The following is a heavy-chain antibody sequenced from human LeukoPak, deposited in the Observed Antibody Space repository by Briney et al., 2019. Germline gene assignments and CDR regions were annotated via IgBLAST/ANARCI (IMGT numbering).Heavy chain of an antibody. CDR2: ISSSGSNI. V-gene: IGHV3-11*01. D-gene: IGHD1-26*01. CDR1: GFTFSDYY. Sequence: GGSLRLSCAASGFTFSDYYMNWIRQAPGKGLEWVSYISSSGSNIYYADSVKGRITISRDIAKNSLYLQMNSLRAEDTAVYYCARDIGSGNYFDYWGQGTLVTVSS. J-gene: IGHJ4*02. CDR3: ARDIGSGNYFDY.